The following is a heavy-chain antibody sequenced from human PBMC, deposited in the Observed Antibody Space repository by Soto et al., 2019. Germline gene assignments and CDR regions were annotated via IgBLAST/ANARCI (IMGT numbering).Heavy chain of an antibody. J-gene: IGHJ3*02. D-gene: IGHD6-19*01. Sequence: GGSLGLSCAASVFTFSSYAMSWVRQAPGKGLEWVSAISGSGGSTYYADSVKGRFTISRDNSKNTLYLQMNSLRAEDTAVYYCAKLIIVAGADDAFESWGQGQMFTI. CDR2: ISGSGGST. CDR3: AKLIIVAGADDAFES. CDR1: VFTFSSYA. V-gene: IGHV3-23*01.